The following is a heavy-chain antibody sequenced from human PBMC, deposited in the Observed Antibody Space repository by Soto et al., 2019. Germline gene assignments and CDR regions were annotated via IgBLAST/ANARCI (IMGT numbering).Heavy chain of an antibody. V-gene: IGHV3-30*18. Sequence: VVSLRISCAASGFTFSSYGMHWVRQAPGKGLEWVAVISYDGSNKYYADSVKGRFTISRDNSKNTLYLQMNSLRAEDTAVYYCAKDASGSLDYWGQGTLVTVSS. D-gene: IGHD1-26*01. CDR2: ISYDGSNK. J-gene: IGHJ4*02. CDR1: GFTFSSYG. CDR3: AKDASGSLDY.